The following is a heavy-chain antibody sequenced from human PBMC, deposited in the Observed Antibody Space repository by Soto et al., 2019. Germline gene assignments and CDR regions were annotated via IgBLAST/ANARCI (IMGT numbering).Heavy chain of an antibody. J-gene: IGHJ5*02. CDR1: GGSISSSSYY. CDR2: IYYSGST. CDR3: AVVAATSELFGFVFDP. D-gene: IGHD2-15*01. V-gene: IGHV4-39*01. Sequence: SETLSLTCTVSGGSISSSSYYWGWIRQPPWKGLEWIGSIYYSGSTYYNPSLKSRVTISVDTSKNQFSLKLSSVTAADTAVYYGAVVAATSELFGFVFDPWGQGTLVTVSS.